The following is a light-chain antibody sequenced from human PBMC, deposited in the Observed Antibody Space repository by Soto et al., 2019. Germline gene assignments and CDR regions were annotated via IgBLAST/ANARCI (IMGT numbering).Light chain of an antibody. J-gene: IGKJ1*01. V-gene: IGKV4-1*01. CDR3: QQYYSCKWT. CDR2: WAS. CDR1: QSVLYSSNNKNY. Sequence: DIVMTQSPDSLAVSLGERATINCKSSQSVLYSSNNKNYLAWYQQKPGQPPKLLIYWASTRESGVPDRFRGSVSGTDCTLTISSLRAEDVAVYYFQQYYSCKWTFGQGTKVEIK.